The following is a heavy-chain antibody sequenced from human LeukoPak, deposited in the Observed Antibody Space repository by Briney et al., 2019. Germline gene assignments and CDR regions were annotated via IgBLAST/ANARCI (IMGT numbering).Heavy chain of an antibody. J-gene: IGHJ3*02. CDR2: ITSSSRFI. CDR1: GFTFSNYK. V-gene: IGHV3-21*01. D-gene: IGHD3-3*01. Sequence: GGSLRLSCAASGFTFSNYKMNWVRQAPGKGLEWVSSITSSSRFIYYADSVKGRFTVSRDNAKNSLYLQLNSLRAEDTAVYYCAKGLSDYDFWSGYYEDAFDIWGQGTMVTVSS. CDR3: AKGLSDYDFWSGYYEDAFDI.